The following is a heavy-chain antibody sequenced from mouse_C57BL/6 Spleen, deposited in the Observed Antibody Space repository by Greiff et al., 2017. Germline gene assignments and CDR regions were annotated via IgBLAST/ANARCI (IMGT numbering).Heavy chain of an antibody. CDR2: IDPSDSYT. V-gene: IGHV1-69*01. CDR3: ASRQLRLDYAMDY. CDR1: GYTFTSYW. J-gene: IGHJ4*01. Sequence: VQLQQSGAELVMPGASVKLSCKASGYTFTSYWMHWVKQRPGQGLEWIGEIDPSDSYTNYNQKFKGKSTLTVDKSSSTAYMQLSSLTSEDSAVYYCASRQLRLDYAMDYWGQGTSVTVSS. D-gene: IGHD3-2*02.